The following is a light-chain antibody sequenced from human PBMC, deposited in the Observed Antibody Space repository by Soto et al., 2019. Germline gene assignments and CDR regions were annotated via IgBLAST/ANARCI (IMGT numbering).Light chain of an antibody. CDR2: DAS. CDR3: QQYNSWPPIT. V-gene: IGKV3-15*01. CDR1: ESVSRN. J-gene: IGKJ5*01. Sequence: EVVMTQSPATLSVSPGERATLSCRASESVSRNLAWYQQKPGQAPRLLIYDASTRATGIPDRFSGGGSGTEFTRTISSLQSEDFVVYYCQQYNSWPPITFGQGTRLEIK.